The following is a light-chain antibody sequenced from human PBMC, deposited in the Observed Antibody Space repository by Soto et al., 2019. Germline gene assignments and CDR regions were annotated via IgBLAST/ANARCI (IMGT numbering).Light chain of an antibody. CDR2: QVT. V-gene: IGLV2-14*01. CDR1: SSDLAIYNY. J-gene: IGLJ1*01. CDR3: SSYTDSSNYV. Sequence: QSVLTQPASVSGSPGQSITIPCTGTSSDLAIYNYVSWYQQQPGKAPKLMIYQVTNRPSGVSNRFSGSRSGNTASLTISGLQAEDEADYYCSSYTDSSNYVFGTGTKVTAL.